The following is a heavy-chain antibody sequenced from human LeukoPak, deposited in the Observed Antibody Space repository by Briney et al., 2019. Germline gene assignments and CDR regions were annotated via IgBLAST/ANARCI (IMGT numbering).Heavy chain of an antibody. D-gene: IGHD1-7*01. J-gene: IGHJ3*02. V-gene: IGHV3-9*01. CDR3: AKGMNWNYAHDAFDI. Sequence: GGSLRLSCAASGFTFDDYAMHWVRHAPGKGLEWVSGISWNSGSIGYADSVKGRFTISRDNAKNSLYLQMNSLRAEDTALYYCAKGMNWNYAHDAFDIWGQGTMVTVSS. CDR1: GFTFDDYA. CDR2: ISWNSGSI.